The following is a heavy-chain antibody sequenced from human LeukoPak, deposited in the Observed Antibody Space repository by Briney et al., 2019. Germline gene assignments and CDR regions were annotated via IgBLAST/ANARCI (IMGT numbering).Heavy chain of an antibody. CDR1: GYTFTSYG. Sequence: ASVKVSCKASGYTFTSYGISWVRQAPGQGLEWMGWVSAYNGNTNYAQKLQGRVTMTTDTSTSTAYMELRSLRSDDTAVYYCARVGPPTYYYDSSGYYPGGNWFDPWGQGTLVTVSS. CDR2: VSAYNGNT. V-gene: IGHV1-18*01. CDR3: ARVGPPTYYYDSSGYYPGGNWFDP. J-gene: IGHJ5*02. D-gene: IGHD3-22*01.